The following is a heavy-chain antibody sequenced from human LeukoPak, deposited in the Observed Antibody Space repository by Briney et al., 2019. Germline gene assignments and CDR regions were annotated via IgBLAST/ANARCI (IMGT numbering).Heavy chain of an antibody. D-gene: IGHD2-15*01. CDR1: GVSFSGYY. CDR2: INHSGSN. V-gene: IGHV4-34*01. Sequence: SETLSLTCAVYGVSFSGYYWSWIRQPPGQGLEWMGEINHSGSNNYNPPLKSRVTITVTTSRNQSSLKLRSVTDADTAVYYCARGNFRYCSGGSCYSLMVYYYYYMDVWGKGTTVTVSS. CDR3: ARGNFRYCSGGSCYSLMVYYYYYMDV. J-gene: IGHJ6*03.